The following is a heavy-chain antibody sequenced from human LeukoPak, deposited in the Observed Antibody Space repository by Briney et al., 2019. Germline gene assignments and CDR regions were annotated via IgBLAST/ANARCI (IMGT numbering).Heavy chain of an antibody. V-gene: IGHV3-30*14. CDR2: ISYDGSNK. J-gene: IGHJ4*02. CDR3: ATGDYGDYVHPFDY. D-gene: IGHD4-17*01. Sequence: EGSLRLSCAASGFTFSSYAMHWVRQAPGKGLEWVAVISYDGSNKYYADSVKGRFTISRDNSKSTLYLQINSLRAEDTAVYYCATGDYGDYVHPFDYWGQGTLVTVSS. CDR1: GFTFSSYA.